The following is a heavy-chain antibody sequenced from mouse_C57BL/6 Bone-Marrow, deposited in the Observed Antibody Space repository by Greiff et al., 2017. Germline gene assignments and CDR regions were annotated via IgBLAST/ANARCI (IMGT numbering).Heavy chain of an antibody. V-gene: IGHV1-63*01. Sequence: QVPLQQSGAELVRPGPSVKMSCTASGFTFTNYWLGWAKQRPGHGLEWIGDIYPGGGYTNYTEKFKGQATLTADQSSSTAYMQFSSLTSAYAAIYCCARYYSNYYYARDYGDQGTSVTVSS. CDR3: ARYYSNYYYARDY. D-gene: IGHD2-5*01. CDR1: GFTFTNYW. CDR2: IYPGGGYT. J-gene: IGHJ4*01.